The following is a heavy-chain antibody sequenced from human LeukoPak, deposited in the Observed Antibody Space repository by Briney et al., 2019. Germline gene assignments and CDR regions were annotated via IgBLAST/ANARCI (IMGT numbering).Heavy chain of an antibody. J-gene: IGHJ4*02. Sequence: GASVTVSCTASRYSFTTYDTNWVRQATGQGLEWMGWMNPNSGNTGYAQRFQGRVTMTRDTSISTAYMELNSLTSEDTAVYYCAKNVRDTGTFDYWGQGTLVTVSS. D-gene: IGHD5-18*01. CDR1: RYSFTTYD. CDR3: AKNVRDTGTFDY. CDR2: MNPNSGNT. V-gene: IGHV1-8*01.